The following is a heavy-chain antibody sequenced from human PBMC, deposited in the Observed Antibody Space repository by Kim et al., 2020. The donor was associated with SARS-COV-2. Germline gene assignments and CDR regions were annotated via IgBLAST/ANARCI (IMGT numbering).Heavy chain of an antibody. CDR3: AKDIAVAGTNYYYYGMDV. J-gene: IGHJ6*02. Sequence: GRFTISRDNAKNSLYLQMNSLRAEDTALYYCAKDIAVAGTNYYYYGMDVWGQGTTVTVSS. D-gene: IGHD6-19*01. V-gene: IGHV3-9*01.